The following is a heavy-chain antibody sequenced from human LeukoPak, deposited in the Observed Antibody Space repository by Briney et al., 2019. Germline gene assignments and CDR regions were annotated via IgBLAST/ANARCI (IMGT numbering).Heavy chain of an antibody. V-gene: IGHV3-30*03. CDR1: GFTFGSYG. CDR2: ISFDGRHK. Sequence: PGGSLRLSCAASGFTFGSYGMHWVRQAPGKGLEWVAVISFDGRHKYYADSVKGRFTISRDDSKNTLFLQMNSLRAEDTAVYYSAVGSYLGRHFDYWGQGTLVTVSS. D-gene: IGHD1-26*01. J-gene: IGHJ4*02. CDR3: AVGSYLGRHFDY.